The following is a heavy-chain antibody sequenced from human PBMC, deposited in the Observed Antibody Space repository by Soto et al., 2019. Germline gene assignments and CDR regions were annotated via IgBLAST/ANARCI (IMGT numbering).Heavy chain of an antibody. Sequence: QVQLVQSGAEVKKPGCSVKVSCLASGGTFNTFAITWVRQAPGQGLECMGGIIPMFGTAHYAQKFQGRITLTADESTRAVYMDLSSLRSEDTAGYYCASFSPPRGCFDYWGHGTLVTDSS. D-gene: IGHD3-3*01. J-gene: IGHJ4*01. V-gene: IGHV1-69*01. CDR3: ASFSPPRGCFDY. CDR2: IIPMFGTA. CDR1: GGTFNTFA.